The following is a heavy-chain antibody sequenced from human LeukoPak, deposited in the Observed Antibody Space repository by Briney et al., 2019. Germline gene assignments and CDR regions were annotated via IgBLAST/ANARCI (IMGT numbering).Heavy chain of an antibody. V-gene: IGHV3-74*01. CDR3: AREILSGDDAFDI. D-gene: IGHD3-10*01. CDR1: GFTFSSYW. J-gene: IGHJ3*02. Sequence: GGSLRLSCAASGFTFSSYWMHWVRQAPGKGLVWVSRINSDGSSTSYADSVKGRFPISRDNAKNTPYLQMNSLRAEDTAVYYCAREILSGDDAFDIWGQGTMVTVSS. CDR2: INSDGSST.